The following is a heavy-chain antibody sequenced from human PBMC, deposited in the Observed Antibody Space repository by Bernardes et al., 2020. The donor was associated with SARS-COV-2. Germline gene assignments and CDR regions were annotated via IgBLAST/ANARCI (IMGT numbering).Heavy chain of an antibody. CDR1: GYTLTELS. CDR3: ATAYAIFGVVRVPDY. V-gene: IGHV1-24*01. CDR2: FDPEDGET. J-gene: IGHJ4*02. D-gene: IGHD3-3*02. Sequence: KVSCKVSGYTLTELSMHWVRQAPGKGLEWMGGFDPEDGETIYAQKFQGRVTMTEDTSTDTAYMELSSLRSEDTAVYYCATAYAIFGVVRVPDYWGQGTLVTVSS.